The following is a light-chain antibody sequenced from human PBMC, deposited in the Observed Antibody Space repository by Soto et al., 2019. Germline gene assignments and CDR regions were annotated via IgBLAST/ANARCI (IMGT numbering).Light chain of an antibody. CDR1: QSISDW. J-gene: IGKJ4*01. V-gene: IGKV1-5*01. Sequence: DIQMTQSPSTLSASVGDRVTITCRANQSISDWLAWYQQKPGKAPKLLIYDASNLESGVPSRFSGSGSGTEFTLTISSLQPDDFATYYCQQYNSSPLTFSGGTKMEIK. CDR2: DAS. CDR3: QQYNSSPLT.